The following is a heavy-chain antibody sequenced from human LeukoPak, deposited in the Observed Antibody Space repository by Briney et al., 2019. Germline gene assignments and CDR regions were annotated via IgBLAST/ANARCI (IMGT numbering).Heavy chain of an antibody. CDR1: GFTFSSYG. D-gene: IGHD6-13*01. Sequence: PGGSLRLSCAASGFTFSSYGMSWVRQAPGKGLEWVANIKQDGSEKYYVDSVKGRFTISRDNAKNSLYLQMNSLRAEDTAVYYCARDCAAAGYTEPYYFDYWGQGTLVTVSS. CDR3: ARDCAAAGYTEPYYFDY. CDR2: IKQDGSEK. J-gene: IGHJ4*02. V-gene: IGHV3-7*01.